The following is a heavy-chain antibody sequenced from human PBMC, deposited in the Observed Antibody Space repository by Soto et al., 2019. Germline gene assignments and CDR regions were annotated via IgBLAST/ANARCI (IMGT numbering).Heavy chain of an antibody. CDR2: IYYSGST. CDR1: SGSIGSGDYY. Sequence: SETLSLTCTVSSGSIGSGDYYWNWIRQPPGKGLEWIGYIYYSGSTYYNPSLKSRVTISVDTSKNQFSLKLSSVTAADTAVYYCAREQRQQLVGAFDIWGQGTMVTVSS. D-gene: IGHD6-13*01. J-gene: IGHJ3*02. CDR3: AREQRQQLVGAFDI. V-gene: IGHV4-30-4*08.